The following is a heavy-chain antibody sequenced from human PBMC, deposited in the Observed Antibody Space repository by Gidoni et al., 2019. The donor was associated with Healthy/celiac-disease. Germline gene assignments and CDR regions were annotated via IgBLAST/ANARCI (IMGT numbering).Heavy chain of an antibody. D-gene: IGHD3-3*01. CDR2: IYHSGSP. V-gene: IGHV4-30-2*01. CDR1: GGSISSCGYS. Sequence: QLQLQASGSGLVKPSQTLSLTCAVSGGSISSCGYSWSWIRQPPGKGLEWSGYIYHSGSPYYNPSLKSRVTISVDRSKNQFSLKLSSVTAADTAVYYCARLITIFGVVTDYYYGMDVWGQGTTVTVSS. J-gene: IGHJ6*02. CDR3: ARLITIFGVVTDYYYGMDV.